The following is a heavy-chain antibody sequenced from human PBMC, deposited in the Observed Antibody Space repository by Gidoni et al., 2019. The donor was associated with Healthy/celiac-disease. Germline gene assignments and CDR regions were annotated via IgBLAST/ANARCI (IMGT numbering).Heavy chain of an antibody. V-gene: IGHV2-26*01. Sequence: QVTLKESGPVLVKPTETLTLTCTVSAFSLSNARMGVSWIRQPPGKALEWLAHIFSNDEKSYSTSLKSRLTISKDTSKSQVVLTMTNMDPVDTATYYGARDGEDWFDPWGQGTLVTVSS. CDR2: IFSNDEK. CDR3: ARDGEDWFDP. CDR1: AFSLSNARMG. J-gene: IGHJ5*02. D-gene: IGHD3-10*01.